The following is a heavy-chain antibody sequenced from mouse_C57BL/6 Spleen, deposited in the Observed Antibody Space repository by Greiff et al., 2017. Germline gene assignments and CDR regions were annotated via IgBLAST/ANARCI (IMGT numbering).Heavy chain of an antibody. CDR1: GYTFTSYW. J-gene: IGHJ2*01. V-gene: IGHV1-61*01. CDR2: IYPSDSET. D-gene: IGHD4-1*01. Sequence: VQLQQPGAELVRPGSSVKLSCKASGYTFTSYWMAWVKQRPGQGLEWIGNIYPSDSETHYNQKFKDKATLTVDKSSSTAYMQLSSLTSEDSAVYYCARDPGFDYWGQGTTLTVSS. CDR3: ARDPGFDY.